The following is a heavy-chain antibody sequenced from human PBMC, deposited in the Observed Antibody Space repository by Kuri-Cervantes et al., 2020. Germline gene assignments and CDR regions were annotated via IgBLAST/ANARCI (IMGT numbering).Heavy chain of an antibody. Sequence: GSLRLSCTVSGGSVSSGSYYWSWIRQPPGKGLEWIGYIYYSGSTNYNPSLKSRVTISVDTSKNQFSLKLSSVTAADTAVYYCARELGEDSSGYYWHAFDIWGQGTMVTVSS. CDR1: GGSVSSGSYY. CDR3: ARELGEDSSGYYWHAFDI. D-gene: IGHD3-22*01. CDR2: IYYSGST. J-gene: IGHJ3*02. V-gene: IGHV4-61*01.